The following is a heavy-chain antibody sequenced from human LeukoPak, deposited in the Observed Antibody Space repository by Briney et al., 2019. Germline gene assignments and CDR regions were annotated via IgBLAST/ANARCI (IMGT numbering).Heavy chain of an antibody. CDR3: ARVSRTEIYAFDI. D-gene: IGHD5/OR15-5a*01. CDR1: GGSISSYY. V-gene: IGHV4-59*06. CDR2: IYYSGST. Sequence: SETLSLTCTVSGGSISSYYWSWIRQHPGKGLEWIGYIYYSGSTYYNPSLKSRVTISVDTSKNQFSLKLSSVTAADTAVYYCARVSRTEIYAFDIWGQGTMVTVSS. J-gene: IGHJ3*02.